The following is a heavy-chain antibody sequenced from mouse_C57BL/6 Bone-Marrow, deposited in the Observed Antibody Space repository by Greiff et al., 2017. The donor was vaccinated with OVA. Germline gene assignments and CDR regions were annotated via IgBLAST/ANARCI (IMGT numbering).Heavy chain of an antibody. J-gene: IGHJ1*03. CDR2: IYPGDGDT. CDR3: AIIPFSWYGDV. D-gene: IGHD2-4*01. Sequence: QVQLQQSGAELVKPGASVKLSCKASGYAFSSYWMNWVKQRPGKGLEWIGQIYPGDGDTNYNGKFKGKATLTADKSTSTAYMQLSSLTSEDSAVYFCAIIPFSWYGDVWGTGTTVTVSS. V-gene: IGHV1-80*01. CDR1: GYAFSSYW.